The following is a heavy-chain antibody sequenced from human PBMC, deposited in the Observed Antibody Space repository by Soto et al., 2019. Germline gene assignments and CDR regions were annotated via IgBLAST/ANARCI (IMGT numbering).Heavy chain of an antibody. CDR2: ISAGSGSS. J-gene: IGHJ3*02. CDR3: AKERAFSSWSPAADAGLDI. Sequence: EVQLLQSGGGFVQPGGSLTFSCVASGITFSTSVMSWVRQAPGKGLEWVSAISAGSGSSYYSDSVKGRFTISRDNSKNTLYLHKNNLRADDTAVYFCAKERAFSSWSPAADAGLDIWGPGTMLTVSP. V-gene: IGHV3-23*01. CDR1: GITFSTSV. D-gene: IGHD6-13*01.